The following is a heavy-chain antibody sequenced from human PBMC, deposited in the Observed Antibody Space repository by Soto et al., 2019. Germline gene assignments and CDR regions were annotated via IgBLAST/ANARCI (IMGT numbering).Heavy chain of an antibody. CDR2: ISYDGSNK. V-gene: IGHV3-30-3*01. J-gene: IGHJ4*02. CDR3: ARALSGDYPTFDY. CDR1: GFTFSSYA. D-gene: IGHD4-17*01. Sequence: QVQLVESGGGVVQPGRSLRLSCAASGFTFSSYAMHWVRQAPGKGLEWVAVISYDGSNKYYADSVKGRFTISRDNSKNTLYLQMNSLRAEDTAVYYCARALSGDYPTFDYLGQGTLVTVSS.